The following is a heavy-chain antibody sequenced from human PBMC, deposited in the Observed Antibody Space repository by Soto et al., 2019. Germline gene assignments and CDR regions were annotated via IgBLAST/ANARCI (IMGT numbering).Heavy chain of an antibody. D-gene: IGHD3-16*01. V-gene: IGHV3-66*01. CDR3: ARSITFGGVPL. CDR2: IYSGGST. Sequence: EVQLVESGGGLVQPGGSLRLSCAASGFTVSSNYMSWVRQAPGKGLEWVSVIYSGGSTYYSDSVKGRFSISRDNSKNTLYLQMNSLRAEDTSVYYCARSITFGGVPLWGQGTLVTVSS. CDR1: GFTVSSNY. J-gene: IGHJ4*02.